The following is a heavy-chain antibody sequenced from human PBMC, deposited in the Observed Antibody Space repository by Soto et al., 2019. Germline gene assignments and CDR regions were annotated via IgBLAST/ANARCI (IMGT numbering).Heavy chain of an antibody. V-gene: IGHV4-4*07. CDR2: LNTYGNT. Sequence: SETLSLTCTVSGGSISSYRWSWIRQPAGKGLEWIGRLNTYGNTHYNPSLKSRVTVSVDTSRNQFFLTLRSVTAADSAVYHCGRESGETWDYEASWGQGTPVTVPQ. J-gene: IGHJ5*02. CDR3: GRESGETWDYEAS. CDR1: GGSISSYR. D-gene: IGHD1-7*01.